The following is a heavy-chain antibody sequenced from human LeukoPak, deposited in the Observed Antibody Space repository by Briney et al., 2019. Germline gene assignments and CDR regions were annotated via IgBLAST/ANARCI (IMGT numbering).Heavy chain of an antibody. CDR2: IWYDGRNK. CDR3: APKPRITMVRGVISTYPLTDY. V-gene: IGHV3-33*01. D-gene: IGHD3-10*01. Sequence: GRTLRLSCAASGFTLSSDGMHWVRQAPGKGLEWVAVIWYDGRNKYYADSVKGRFTISRDNSKNTLYLQMNSLRAEDTAVYYCAPKPRITMVRGVISTYPLTDYWGQGTLVTVSS. CDR1: GFTLSSDG. J-gene: IGHJ4*02.